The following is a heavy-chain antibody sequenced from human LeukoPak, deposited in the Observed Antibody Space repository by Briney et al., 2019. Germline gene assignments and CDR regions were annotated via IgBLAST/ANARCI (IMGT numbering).Heavy chain of an antibody. J-gene: IGHJ4*02. CDR3: ANVRYFDWYYFDY. D-gene: IGHD3-9*01. Sequence: PGGSLRLSCAASGFTFSTYAMNWVRQAPGKGLDWVSGISGSGGSTYYADSVKGRFIISRDNSKNTLYLQMNSLRAEDTAVYYCANVRYFDWYYFDYWGQGALVTVSP. CDR1: GFTFSTYA. CDR2: ISGSGGST. V-gene: IGHV3-23*01.